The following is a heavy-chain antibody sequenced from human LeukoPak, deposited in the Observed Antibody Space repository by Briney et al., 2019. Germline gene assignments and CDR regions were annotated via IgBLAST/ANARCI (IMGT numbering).Heavy chain of an antibody. CDR3: ARYRLAARSALDY. D-gene: IGHD6-6*01. Sequence: SETLSLTCAVYGGSFSGYYWSWIRQPPGKGLEWIGEINHSGSTNYNPSLKSRVTISVDTSKNQFSLKLSSVTAADTAVYYCARYRLAARSALDYWGQGTLVTVSS. CDR2: INHSGST. J-gene: IGHJ4*02. CDR1: GGSFSGYY. V-gene: IGHV4-34*01.